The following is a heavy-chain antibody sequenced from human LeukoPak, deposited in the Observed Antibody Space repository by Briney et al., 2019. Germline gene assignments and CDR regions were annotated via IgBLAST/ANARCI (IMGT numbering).Heavy chain of an antibody. CDR1: GYTFTGYY. J-gene: IGHJ4*02. V-gene: IGHV1-2*02. CDR3: AILPDCSSTSCYTVDY. CDR2: INPNSGGT. Sequence: GASVKGSCKASGYTFTGYYMHWVRQAPGQGLEWMGWINPNSGGTNYAQKFQGRVTMTRDTSISTAYMELSRLRSDDTAVYYCAILPDCSSTSCYTVDYWGQGTLVTVSS. D-gene: IGHD2-2*02.